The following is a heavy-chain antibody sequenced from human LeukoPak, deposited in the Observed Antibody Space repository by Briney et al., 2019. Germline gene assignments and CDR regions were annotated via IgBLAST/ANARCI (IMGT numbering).Heavy chain of an antibody. CDR2: IDHSGSA. CDR3: ASGSGYPNWFDP. J-gene: IGHJ5*02. Sequence: KPSDPLSLSCAVYGGSFSGYYWSWIRQPPGKGLEWIGEIDHSGSANYTPSLKSRVTISVDTPKNQFSLKLSSVTAADTAVYYCASGSGYPNWFDPWGQGTLVTVSS. V-gene: IGHV4-34*01. CDR1: GGSFSGYY. D-gene: IGHD3-22*01.